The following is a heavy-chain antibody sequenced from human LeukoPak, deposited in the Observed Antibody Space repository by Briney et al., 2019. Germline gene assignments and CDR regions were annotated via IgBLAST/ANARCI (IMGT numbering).Heavy chain of an antibody. CDR1: GFTFSSYW. D-gene: IGHD6-6*01. V-gene: IGHV3-7*01. CDR3: ARKLVIAALEVDY. J-gene: IGHJ4*02. Sequence: GGSLRLSCAASGFTFSSYWMSWVRQAPGKGLEWVANIKQDGSEKYYVDSVKGRFTISRDNAKNSLYLQMNSLRAEDTAVYYCARKLVIAALEVDYWGQGTLVTVSS. CDR2: IKQDGSEK.